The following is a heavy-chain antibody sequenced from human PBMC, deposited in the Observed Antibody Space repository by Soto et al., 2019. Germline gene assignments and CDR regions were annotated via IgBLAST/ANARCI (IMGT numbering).Heavy chain of an antibody. CDR3: ARKAYYASGRINLFDS. J-gene: IGHJ4*02. Sequence: SEPLSLSCPAYGGSFSVYAWSWIRLPPGKGLEWIGDIPRRRMTHSNSSPESRVSMSVDTSKNPFSLKVDSVTAADTGIYYCARKAYYASGRINLFDSWGQGTLVTVCS. V-gene: IGHV4-34*01. D-gene: IGHD3-10*01. CDR1: GGSFSVYA. CDR2: IPRRRMT.